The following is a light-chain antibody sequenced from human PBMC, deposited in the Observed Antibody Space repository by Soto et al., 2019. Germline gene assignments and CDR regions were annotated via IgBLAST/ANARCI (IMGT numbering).Light chain of an antibody. CDR1: SSDVGGYNY. CDR2: EVS. CDR3: CSYVGSTTYV. Sequence: QSALTQPASVSGSPGQSITISCTGSSSDVGGYNYVSWYQQHPDKAPKVIIYEVSNRPSGVSNRFSGSKSGNTASLTISGLQAEDEADYYCCSYVGSTTYVFGSGTKLTVL. V-gene: IGLV2-14*01. J-gene: IGLJ1*01.